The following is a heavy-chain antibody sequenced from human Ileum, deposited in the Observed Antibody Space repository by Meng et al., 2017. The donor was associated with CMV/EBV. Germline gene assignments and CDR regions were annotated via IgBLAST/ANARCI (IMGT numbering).Heavy chain of an antibody. CDR1: GFTFSGAW. D-gene: IGHD2-2*01. CDR2: IKSKVDGGAT. CDR3: ATDLPDSKFVVGQK. J-gene: IGHJ4*02. Sequence: GGSLRLSCAASGFTFSGAWMNWVRQAPGKGLEWVGRIKSKVDGGATEFSAPVKGRVTISRDDSKDTVYLQINSLKTEDTAVYYCATDLPDSKFVVGQKWGQGTLVTVSS. V-gene: IGHV3-15*01.